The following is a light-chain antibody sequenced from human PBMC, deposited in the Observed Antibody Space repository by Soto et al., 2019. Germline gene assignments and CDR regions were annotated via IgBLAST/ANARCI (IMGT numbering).Light chain of an antibody. CDR1: QSVGSY. CDR2: DAS. J-gene: IGKJ4*01. Sequence: EIVLTQSPATLSLSPGERATLSCRASQSVGSYSAWYQQKPGQAPRLLIYDASTRATGIPARFSGSGSGTDFTLTISSLEPEDFAVYFCQQRTNWPPVTFGGGTKVEIK. V-gene: IGKV3-11*01. CDR3: QQRTNWPPVT.